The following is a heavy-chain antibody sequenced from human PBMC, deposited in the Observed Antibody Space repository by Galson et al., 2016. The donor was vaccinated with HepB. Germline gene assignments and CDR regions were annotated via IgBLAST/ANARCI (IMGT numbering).Heavy chain of an antibody. D-gene: IGHD6-13*01. V-gene: IGHV4-39*01. CDR2: IYYSGST. Sequence: SLTCNVSGGSISSSDNYWGWIRQPPGKGLEWIESIYYSGSTYYNPSLRSRITISVDTSKNQFSLNLTSVTAADTAVYYCAGGGYSSSWYLFDAFDIWGQGTMVTVSS. CDR3: AGGGYSSSWYLFDAFDI. CDR1: GGSISSSDNY. J-gene: IGHJ3*02.